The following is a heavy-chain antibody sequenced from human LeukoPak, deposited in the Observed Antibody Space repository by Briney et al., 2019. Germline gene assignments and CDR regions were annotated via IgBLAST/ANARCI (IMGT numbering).Heavy chain of an antibody. D-gene: IGHD6-19*01. V-gene: IGHV4-34*01. Sequence: PSETLSLTCAVYGGSFSGYYWSWIRQPPGKGLEWIGEINHSGSTNYNPSLKSRVTISVDTSKNQFSLKLSSVTAADTAVYYCARGLGKSSSGWYKFQNDWFDPWGQGTLVTVSS. CDR2: INHSGST. CDR3: ARGLGKSSSGWYKFQNDWFDP. J-gene: IGHJ5*02. CDR1: GGSFSGYY.